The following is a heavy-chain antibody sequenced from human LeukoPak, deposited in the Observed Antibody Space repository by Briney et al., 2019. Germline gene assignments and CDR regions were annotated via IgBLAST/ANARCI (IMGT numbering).Heavy chain of an antibody. CDR3: TSPNHPNYGDYGDWYFDL. Sequence: PGGSLRLSCAASGFTFSGSAMHWVRQASGKGLEWVGRIRSKDNSHATAYAASVKGRFTISRDDSKNTAYLQMNSLKTEDTAVYYCTSPNHPNYGDYGDWYFDLWGRGTLVTVSS. CDR2: IRSKDNSHAT. D-gene: IGHD4-17*01. J-gene: IGHJ2*01. CDR1: GFTFSGSA. V-gene: IGHV3-73*01.